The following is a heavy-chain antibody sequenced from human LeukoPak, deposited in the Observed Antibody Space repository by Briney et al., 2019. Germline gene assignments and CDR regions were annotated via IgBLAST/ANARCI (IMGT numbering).Heavy chain of an antibody. V-gene: IGHV4-39*07. CDR2: IYYSGST. Sequence: SETLSLTCTVSGGSISSSSYYWGWIRQPPGKGLEWIGSIYYSGSTYYNPSLKSRVTISVDTSKNQFSLKLSSVTAADTAVYYCARVAWDDYNYPYFANWGQGTLVTVSS. CDR1: GGSISSSSYY. J-gene: IGHJ4*02. D-gene: IGHD5-24*01. CDR3: ARVAWDDYNYPYFAN.